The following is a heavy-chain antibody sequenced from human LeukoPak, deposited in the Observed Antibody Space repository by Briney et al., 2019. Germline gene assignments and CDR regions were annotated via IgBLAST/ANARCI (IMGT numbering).Heavy chain of an antibody. Sequence: SSETLSLTCAVYGGSFSGYYWSWIRQPPGKGLEWIGEINHSGSTNYNPSLKSRVTISVDTSKNQFSLKLSSVTAADTSVYYCARDGVVRYFDGWGQGTLVTVSS. CDR2: INHSGST. J-gene: IGHJ4*02. CDR1: GGSFSGYY. V-gene: IGHV4-34*01. D-gene: IGHD3-9*01. CDR3: ARDGVVRYFDG.